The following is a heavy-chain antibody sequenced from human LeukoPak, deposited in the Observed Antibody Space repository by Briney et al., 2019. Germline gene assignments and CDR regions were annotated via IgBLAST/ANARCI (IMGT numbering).Heavy chain of an antibody. CDR2: INWNGASI. D-gene: IGHD2-15*01. CDR3: VRGALTYCSGGSCYSGDAFDI. CDR1: GFTFDDYG. J-gene: IGHJ3*02. Sequence: PGGSLRLSCVASGFTFDDYGMSWVRQAPGKGLEWVSGINWNGASIGYADSVKGRFTISRDNAKNSLYLQMNSLRAEDTTLYYCVRGALTYCSGGSCYSGDAFDIWGQGTMVSVSS. V-gene: IGHV3-20*04.